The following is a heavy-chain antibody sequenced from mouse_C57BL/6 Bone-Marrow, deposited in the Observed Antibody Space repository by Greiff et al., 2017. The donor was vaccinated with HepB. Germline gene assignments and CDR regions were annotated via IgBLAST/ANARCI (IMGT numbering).Heavy chain of an antibody. CDR2: ISSGGSYT. Sequence: DVMLVESGGDLVKPGGSLKLSCAASGFTFSSYGMSWVRQTPDKRLEWVATISSGGSYTYYPDSVKGRFTISRDNAKNTLYLQMSSLEAEDTAMCSCARPDSSGGFAYWGQGTLVTVSA. CDR1: GFTFSSYG. D-gene: IGHD3-2*02. J-gene: IGHJ3*01. CDR3: ARPDSSGGFAY. V-gene: IGHV5-6*02.